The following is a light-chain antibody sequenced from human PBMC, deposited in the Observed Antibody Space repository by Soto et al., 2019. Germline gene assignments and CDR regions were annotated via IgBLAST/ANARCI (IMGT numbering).Light chain of an antibody. CDR3: QQYYSTPYT. V-gene: IGKV4-1*01. CDR2: WAS. J-gene: IGKJ2*01. Sequence: DIVMTQSPDSLAVSPGERATINCESSQSVFYSSNNKNYLAWYQQKPGQPPKLLIYWASTRDSGVPDRFSGSGSGTDFTLTIGSLQAEDVAVYYCQQYYSTPYTFGQGTKLEIK. CDR1: QSVFYSSNNKNY.